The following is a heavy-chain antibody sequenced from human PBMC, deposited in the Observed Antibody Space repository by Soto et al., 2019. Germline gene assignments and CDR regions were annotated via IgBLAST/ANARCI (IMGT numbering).Heavy chain of an antibody. CDR3: AKVREITMIVVVSFDY. Sequence: PXGSLRLTCAASGFTFSSYAMGWVRQAPGKGLEWVSAISGSGGSTYYADSVKGRFTISRDNSKNTLYLQMNSLRAEDAAVYYCAKVREITMIVVVSFDYWGQGTLVTVSS. V-gene: IGHV3-23*01. CDR1: GFTFSSYA. D-gene: IGHD3-22*01. CDR2: ISGSGGST. J-gene: IGHJ4*02.